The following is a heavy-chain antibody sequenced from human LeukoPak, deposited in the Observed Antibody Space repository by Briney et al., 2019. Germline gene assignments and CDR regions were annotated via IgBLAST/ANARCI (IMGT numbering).Heavy chain of an antibody. J-gene: IGHJ4*02. Sequence: GGSLRLSCAASGFIVSSNYMSWVRQAPGKGLGWVSIIYSGGSTYYADSVKGRFTISRENSKNTVYLQMNSLRGEDTAMYYCARVGTGTSGYFDYWGQGALVTVSS. CDR2: IYSGGST. D-gene: IGHD2-8*01. V-gene: IGHV3-53*01. CDR1: GFIVSSNY. CDR3: ARVGTGTSGYFDY.